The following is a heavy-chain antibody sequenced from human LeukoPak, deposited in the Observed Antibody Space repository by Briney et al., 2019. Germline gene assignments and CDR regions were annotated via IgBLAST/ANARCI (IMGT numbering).Heavy chain of an antibody. Sequence: GGSLSLSCAASGFTFSSYSMNWVRQAPGKGLEWVSSISSSSSYIYYADSVKGRFTISRDNAKNSLYLQMNSLRAEDTAVYYCARDHGIEQQLVFDAFDIWGQGTMVTVSS. V-gene: IGHV3-21*01. CDR2: ISSSSSYI. CDR3: ARDHGIEQQLVFDAFDI. CDR1: GFTFSSYS. J-gene: IGHJ3*02. D-gene: IGHD6-13*01.